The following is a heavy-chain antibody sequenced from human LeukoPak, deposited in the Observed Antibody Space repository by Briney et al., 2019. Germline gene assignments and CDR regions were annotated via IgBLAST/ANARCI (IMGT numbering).Heavy chain of an antibody. CDR2: IYYSGST. Sequence: PSETLSLTCTVSGGSISSYYWSWIRQPPGKGLEWIGYIYYSGSTNYNPSLKSRATISVDTSKNQFSLKLSSVTAADTAVYYCARLGPRGVIMGPSYNWFDPWGQGTLVTVSS. D-gene: IGHD3-10*01. J-gene: IGHJ5*02. CDR1: GGSISSYY. V-gene: IGHV4-59*01. CDR3: ARLGPRGVIMGPSYNWFDP.